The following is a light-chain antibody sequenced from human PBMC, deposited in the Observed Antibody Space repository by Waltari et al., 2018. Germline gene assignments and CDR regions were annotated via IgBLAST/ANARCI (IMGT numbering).Light chain of an antibody. CDR2: WAS. J-gene: IGKJ1*01. CDR3: QQYYSDWT. V-gene: IGKV4-1*01. Sequence: DIVMTLTPDPLAVALGDRATINCTSRQSVFYSSYNKNYLAWYQQKPGQPPKLLFYWASTRESGVPDRFRGSGSGTDFTRTISSLQAEDVAVYYCQQYYSDWTFGQGTKVGIK. CDR1: QSVFYSSYNKNY.